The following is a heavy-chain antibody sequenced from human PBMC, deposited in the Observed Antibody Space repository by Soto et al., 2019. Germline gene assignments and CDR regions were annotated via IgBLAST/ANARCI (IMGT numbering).Heavy chain of an antibody. CDR2: IYTSGST. J-gene: IGHJ4*02. CDR3: ARSKPRGGDCYTFDY. V-gene: IGHV4-4*07. D-gene: IGHD2-21*02. Sequence: SETLSLTXTVPGGSISSYYWSWIRQPAGKGLEWIGRIYTSGSTNYNPSLKSRVTMSVDTSKNQFSLKLSSVTAADAAVYYCARSKPRGGDCYTFDYWGQGTLVTVSS. CDR1: GGSISSYY.